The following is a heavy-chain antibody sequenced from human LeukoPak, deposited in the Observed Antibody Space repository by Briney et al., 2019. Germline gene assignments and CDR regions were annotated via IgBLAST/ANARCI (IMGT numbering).Heavy chain of an antibody. CDR1: GGSFSGYY. J-gene: IGHJ4*02. Sequence: SETLSLTCAVYGGSFSGYYWSWIRQPPGKGLEWIGEINHSGSTNYNPSLKSRVTISVDTSKNQFSLKLSSVTAADTAVYYCARDGSYYDSSSPPYWGQGTLVTVSS. D-gene: IGHD3-22*01. CDR2: INHSGST. CDR3: ARDGSYYDSSSPPY. V-gene: IGHV4-34*01.